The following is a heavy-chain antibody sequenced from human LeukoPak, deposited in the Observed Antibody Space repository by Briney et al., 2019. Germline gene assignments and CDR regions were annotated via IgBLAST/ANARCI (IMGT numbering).Heavy chain of an antibody. Sequence: PGGSLRLSCVVSTFTKAWMNWVRQAPGRELEWVGRVKNRGDGRTTDYAAPVKGRFTISRDDSKRTVYLQMNSLKTEDTAVYFCTTEYYGGLDYWGQGTLVTVSS. J-gene: IGHJ4*02. V-gene: IGHV3-15*07. D-gene: IGHD3-16*01. CDR3: TTEYYGGLDY. CDR1: TFTKAW. CDR2: VKNRGDGRTT.